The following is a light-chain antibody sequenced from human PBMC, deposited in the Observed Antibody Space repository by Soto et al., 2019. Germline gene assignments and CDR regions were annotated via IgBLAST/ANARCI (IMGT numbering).Light chain of an antibody. CDR3: QKYNSY. V-gene: IGKV1-5*01. Sequence: DFQMTQSPSTLSASVGDKVTMTCRASQSIGSWLAWYQQKPGKAPKVLIYDASSLESGVPSRFSGSGSGTEFTLTISSLQPDYFATYYCQKYNSYFGPWTRLEIK. CDR2: DAS. J-gene: IGKJ5*01. CDR1: QSIGSW.